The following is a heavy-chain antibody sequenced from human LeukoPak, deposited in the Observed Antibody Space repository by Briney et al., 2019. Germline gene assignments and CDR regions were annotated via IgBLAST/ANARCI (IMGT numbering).Heavy chain of an antibody. CDR2: IYYSGST. Sequence: PSEPLSITCTVSGGSISNYYWSWIRQPPGKGLESIGYIYYSGSTNYNPSLKSRVTISVDMSKNQFSLELNSVTAADTAVYYCARGRFELPFWGQGTLVTVSS. CDR3: ARGRFELPF. V-gene: IGHV4-59*01. J-gene: IGHJ4*02. D-gene: IGHD2-15*01. CDR1: GGSISNYY.